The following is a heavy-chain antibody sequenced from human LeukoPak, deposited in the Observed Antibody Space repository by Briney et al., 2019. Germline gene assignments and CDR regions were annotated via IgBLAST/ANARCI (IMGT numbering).Heavy chain of an antibody. V-gene: IGHV3-23*01. CDR2: ISGSGGTT. CDR1: GFTFSNSA. D-gene: IGHD3-22*01. Sequence: GGSLRLSCVASGFTFSNSAMSWVRQAPGKGLEWVSGISGSGGTTYYADSVKGRFTVSRDNSKNTLYLQMNSLRVEDTAVYYCAREYYDSSGCLDYWGQGTLVTVSS. CDR3: AREYYDSSGCLDY. J-gene: IGHJ4*02.